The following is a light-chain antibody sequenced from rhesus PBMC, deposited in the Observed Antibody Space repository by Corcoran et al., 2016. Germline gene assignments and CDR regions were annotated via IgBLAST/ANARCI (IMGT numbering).Light chain of an antibody. CDR3: CSYTPSSTYI. J-gene: IGLJ1*01. CDR2: GVS. Sequence: QAAPTQPPSVSGSPGQSVTISCTGTSSDVGGYNYVSWYQQHPGKAPKLMIYGVSKRPSGVSDRFSGSKSGNTASLTISGLQAEDAADYYCCSYTPSSTYIFGAGTRLTVL. CDR1: SSDVGGYNY. V-gene: IGLV2S7*01.